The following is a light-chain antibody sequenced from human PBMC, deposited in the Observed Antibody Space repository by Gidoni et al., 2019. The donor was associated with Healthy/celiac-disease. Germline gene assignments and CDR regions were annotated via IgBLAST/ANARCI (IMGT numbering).Light chain of an antibody. CDR1: SSDVGGYHY. V-gene: IGLV2-11*01. Sequence: QSALTRPRSVSGSPGPSVTISCTGTSSDVGGYHYVSWYQQHPGKAPKLMIYDVSKRPSGVPDRFSGSKSGNTASLTISGLQAEDEADYYCCSYAGSYTWVFGGGTKLTVL. J-gene: IGLJ3*02. CDR2: DVS. CDR3: CSYAGSYTWV.